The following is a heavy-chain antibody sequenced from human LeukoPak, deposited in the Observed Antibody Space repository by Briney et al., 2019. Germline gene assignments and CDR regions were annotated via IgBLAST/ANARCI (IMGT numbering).Heavy chain of an antibody. V-gene: IGHV3-30*02. CDR3: AKESDSGYHSEGPRN. Sequence: GGSLRLSCAASGFVLSDYGMHWVRQAPGKGLEGVAFVRHDGSNEYYVGSVKGRFTISRDKSKNTLYLQLNSLRVEDTAVYSCAKESDSGYHSEGPRNWGQGTLVTVSS. D-gene: IGHD5-12*01. CDR1: GFVLSDYG. J-gene: IGHJ4*02. CDR2: VRHDGSNE.